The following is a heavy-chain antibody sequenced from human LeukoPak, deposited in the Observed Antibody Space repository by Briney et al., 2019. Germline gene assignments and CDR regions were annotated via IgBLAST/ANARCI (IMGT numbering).Heavy chain of an antibody. CDR2: IYYSGGT. Sequence: NPSETLSLTCSVSGGSIGRSSYYWGWTRQPPGKGLEWIGSIYYSGGTYYNPSLTSRVTISVDTSRNQFSLKLGSVTAADTAVYYCARHGSIATGAFTYWGQGTLVTVSS. CDR1: GGSIGRSSYY. J-gene: IGHJ4*02. CDR3: ARHGSIATGAFTY. D-gene: IGHD6-13*01. V-gene: IGHV4-39*01.